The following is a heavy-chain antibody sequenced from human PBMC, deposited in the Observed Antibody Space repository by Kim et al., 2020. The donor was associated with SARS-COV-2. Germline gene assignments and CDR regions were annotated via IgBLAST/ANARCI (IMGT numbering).Heavy chain of an antibody. CDR1: GGSISSSSYY. V-gene: IGHV4-39*01. Sequence: SETLSLTCTVSGGSISSSSYYWGWIRQPPGKGLEWIGSIYYSGSTYYNPSLKSRVTISVDTSKNQFSLKLSSVTAADTAVYYCARRMYYTSPFDYWGQGTLVTVSS. CDR2: IYYSGST. D-gene: IGHD2-8*01. CDR3: ARRMYYTSPFDY. J-gene: IGHJ4*02.